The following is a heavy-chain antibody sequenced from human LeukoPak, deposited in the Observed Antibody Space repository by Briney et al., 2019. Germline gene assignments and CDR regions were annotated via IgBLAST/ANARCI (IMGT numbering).Heavy chain of an antibody. CDR3: ARDMPEEAFDY. CDR2: IYYSGST. Sequence: SQTLSLTCTVSGGSISSGDYYWSWIRQHPGKGLEWIGYIYYSGSTYYNPSLKSRVTISVDTSKNQFSLKLSSVTAADTAVYYCARDMPEEAFDYWGQGTLVTVSS. CDR1: GGSISSGDYY. J-gene: IGHJ4*02. V-gene: IGHV4-31*03. D-gene: IGHD2-2*01.